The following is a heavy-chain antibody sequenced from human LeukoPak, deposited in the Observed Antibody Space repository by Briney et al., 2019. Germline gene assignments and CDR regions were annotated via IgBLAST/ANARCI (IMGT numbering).Heavy chain of an antibody. J-gene: IGHJ4*02. CDR2: IYWDDDK. CDR1: GFSLSTSGVG. Sequence: ESGPTLVKPTQTLTLTCTFSGFSLSTSGVGVGWIRQPPGKALEWLALIYWDDDKRYSPSLKSRLTITKETSKNQVVLTMTNMDPVDTATYYCAHAPAAGLTKYFDYWGQGTLVTVSS. V-gene: IGHV2-5*02. D-gene: IGHD6-13*01. CDR3: AHAPAAGLTKYFDY.